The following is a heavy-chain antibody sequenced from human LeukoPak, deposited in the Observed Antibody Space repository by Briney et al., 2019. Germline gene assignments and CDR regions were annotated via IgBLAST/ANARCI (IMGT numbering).Heavy chain of an antibody. CDR2: IYYSGST. Sequence: SETLSLTCTVSGGSISSYYWSWIRQTPGKGLEWIGYIYYSGSTNFNPSLKSRVTISVDTSKNQFSLKMSSVTAADTAVYFCARGGPPGYYYDYYMDVWGKGTTVTVSS. CDR1: GGSISSYY. CDR3: ARGGPPGYYYDYYMDV. J-gene: IGHJ6*03. V-gene: IGHV4-59*01.